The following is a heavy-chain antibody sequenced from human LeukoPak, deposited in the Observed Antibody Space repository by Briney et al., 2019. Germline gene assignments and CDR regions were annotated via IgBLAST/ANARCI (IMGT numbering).Heavy chain of an antibody. CDR2: INPSGGST. CDR3: ARDGCCTNGVCTDFDY. V-gene: IGHV1-46*01. Sequence: ASVKVSCKASGYTFTSYYMHWVRQAPGQGLDWMGMINPSGGSTSYAQKFQGRVTMTRDTSTSTVYMELSSLRSEDTAVYYCARDGCCTNGVCTDFDYWGQGTLVTVSS. D-gene: IGHD2-8*01. CDR1: GYTFTSYY. J-gene: IGHJ4*02.